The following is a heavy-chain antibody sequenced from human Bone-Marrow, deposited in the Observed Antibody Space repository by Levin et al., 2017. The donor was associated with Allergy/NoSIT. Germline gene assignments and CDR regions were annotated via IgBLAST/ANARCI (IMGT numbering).Heavy chain of an antibody. Sequence: GESLKISCAASGFIFSSHSMNWVRQTPGKGLEWISFISSTSTTIYYADSVKGRFTISRDNAKNSLYLQMNSLRDEDTAVYYCARDIVSTFASAFDISGQGTMVTVSS. D-gene: IGHD5/OR15-5a*01. J-gene: IGHJ3*02. V-gene: IGHV3-48*02. CDR2: ISSTSTTI. CDR1: GFIFSSHS. CDR3: ARDIVSTFASAFDI.